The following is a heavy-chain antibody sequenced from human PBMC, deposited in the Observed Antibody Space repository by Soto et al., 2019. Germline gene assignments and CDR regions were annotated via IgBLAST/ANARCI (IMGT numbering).Heavy chain of an antibody. CDR3: TTPEYCTNGVCPQDAFDI. J-gene: IGHJ3*02. D-gene: IGHD2-8*01. CDR1: GFTFSNAW. CDR2: IKSKTDGGTT. V-gene: IGHV3-15*01. Sequence: GGSLRLSCAASGFTFSNAWMSWVRQAPGKGLEWVGRIKSKTDGGTTDYAAPVKGRFTISRDDSKNTLYLQMNSLKTEDTAVYYCTTPEYCTNGVCPQDAFDIWGQGTMVTVSS.